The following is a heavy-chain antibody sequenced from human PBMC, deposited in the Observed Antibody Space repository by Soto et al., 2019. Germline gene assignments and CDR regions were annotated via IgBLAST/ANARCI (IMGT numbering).Heavy chain of an antibody. Sequence: ASVKVSCKASGYTFTSYGISWVRQAPGQGLEWMGWISAYNGNTNYAQKLQGRVTMTTDTSTSTAYMELRSLRSDDTAVYYCARDLLWFGELLEGMDVWGQGTTVTVSS. CDR3: ARDLLWFGELLEGMDV. CDR2: ISAYNGNT. D-gene: IGHD3-10*01. V-gene: IGHV1-18*04. J-gene: IGHJ6*02. CDR1: GYTFTSYG.